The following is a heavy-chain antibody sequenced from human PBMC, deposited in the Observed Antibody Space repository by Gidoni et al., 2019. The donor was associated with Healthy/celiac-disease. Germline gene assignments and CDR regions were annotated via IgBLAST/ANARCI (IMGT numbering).Heavy chain of an antibody. V-gene: IGHV4-39*01. CDR3: ARPLSSSWFTKGFDP. Sequence: QLQLQESGPGLVKPSETLSLTCTVSGGSISSSSYYWGWIRQPPGKGLEWIGSIYYSGSTYYNPSLKSRVTISVDTSKNQFSLKLSSVTAADTAVYYCARPLSSSWFTKGFDPWGQGTLVTVSS. CDR2: IYYSGST. CDR1: GGSISSSSYY. J-gene: IGHJ5*02. D-gene: IGHD6-13*01.